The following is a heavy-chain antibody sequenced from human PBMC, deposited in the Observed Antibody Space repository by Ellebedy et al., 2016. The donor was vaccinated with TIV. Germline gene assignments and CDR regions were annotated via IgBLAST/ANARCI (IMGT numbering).Heavy chain of an antibody. CDR1: GLTFSSHS. CDR3: ARVRGTYAYGMDV. CDR2: IGTTGNTV. J-gene: IGHJ6*02. V-gene: IGHV3-48*02. Sequence: GESLKISCAASGLTFSSHSMNWVRQAPGKGLVWVSCIGTTGNTVYYADSVKGRFTISRDNAMNSLYLEMNSLRDEDTAVYYCARVRGTYAYGMDVWGQGTTVTVSS. D-gene: IGHD3-16*01.